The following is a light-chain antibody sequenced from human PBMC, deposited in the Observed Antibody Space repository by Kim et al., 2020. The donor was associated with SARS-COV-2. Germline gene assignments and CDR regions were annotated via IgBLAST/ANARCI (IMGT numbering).Light chain of an antibody. V-gene: IGLV7-46*01. CDR1: TGAVTSGHF. CDR3: LLSYSGPRV. J-gene: IGLJ2*01. Sequence: PGGTLTLTCGSSTGAVTSGHFPYLFQQKPRQAPRTLIYETSNKHSWTPARFSGSLLGGKAALTLSGAQREDEAEYYCLLSYSGPRVFGGGTQLTVL. CDR2: ETS.